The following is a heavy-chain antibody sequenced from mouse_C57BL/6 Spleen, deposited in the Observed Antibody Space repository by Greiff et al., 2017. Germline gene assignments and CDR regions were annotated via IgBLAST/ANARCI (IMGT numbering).Heavy chain of an antibody. CDR1: GYTFTDYN. D-gene: IGHD1-1*01. CDR2: INTNNGGT. J-gene: IGHJ4*01. Sequence: EVQLQQSGPELVKPGASVKISCKASGYTFTDYNMNWVQQSHGKSLEWIGDINTNNGGTSYTQTFKGKATLTVDKSSSTAYMELRSLTSEDSAVYYCARDVAIYYGSSWDALDYWGQGTTVTVSS. V-gene: IGHV1-26*01. CDR3: ARDVAIYYGSSWDALDY.